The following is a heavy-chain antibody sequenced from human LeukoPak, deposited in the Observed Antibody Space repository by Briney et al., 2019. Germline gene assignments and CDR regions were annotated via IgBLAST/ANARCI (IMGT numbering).Heavy chain of an antibody. V-gene: IGHV3-7*01. CDR2: IKQDGSEK. D-gene: IGHD5-18*01. J-gene: IGHJ3*02. CDR3: ARVSMIQLWSNDAFDI. CDR1: GSTFSSYW. Sequence: GGSLRLSCAASGSTFSSYWVSWVRQAPGEGLDWVANIKQDGSEKYYVDSVKGRFTISRDNAKNSLYLQMNSLRAEDTAVYYCARVSMIQLWSNDAFDIWGQGTMVTVSS.